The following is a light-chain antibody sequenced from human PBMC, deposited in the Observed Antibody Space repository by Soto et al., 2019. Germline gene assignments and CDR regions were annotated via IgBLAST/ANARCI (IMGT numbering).Light chain of an antibody. Sequence: QSVLTQPASVSGSPGQSITISCSGTSSDVGGYNYVSWYQQHPGKAPKLMIYDVSNRPSASSNRFSASKSGNTASLTISRLQAEDEADYYCSSYTNSRSYVFGTGTKVTVL. CDR3: SSYTNSRSYV. J-gene: IGLJ1*01. V-gene: IGLV2-14*01. CDR2: DVS. CDR1: SSDVGGYNY.